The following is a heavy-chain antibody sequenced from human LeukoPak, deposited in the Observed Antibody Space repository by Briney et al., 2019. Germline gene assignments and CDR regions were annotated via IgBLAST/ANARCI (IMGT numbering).Heavy chain of an antibody. CDR3: ARGKVTTGSWFDP. V-gene: IGHV1-18*01. Sequence: RASVKVSCKASVYTFTSYGISWVRQAPGQALEWMGWISAYNGNTNYAQKLQGRVTMTTDTSTSTAYMERRSLRSDDTAVYYCARGKVTTGSWFDPWGQGTLVTVSS. D-gene: IGHD4-17*01. J-gene: IGHJ5*02. CDR1: VYTFTSYG. CDR2: ISAYNGNT.